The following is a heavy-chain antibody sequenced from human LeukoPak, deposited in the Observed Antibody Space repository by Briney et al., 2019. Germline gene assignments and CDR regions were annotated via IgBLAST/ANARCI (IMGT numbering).Heavy chain of an antibody. D-gene: IGHD4-23*01. CDR2: IIPIFGIA. CDR1: GGTFSSYA. V-gene: IGHV1-69*04. CDR3: ARSTRVVTGGRFDY. Sequence: ASVKVSCKASGGTFSSYAISWVRQAPGQGLEWMGRIIPIFGIANYAQKFQGRVTITADKSTSTAYMELSSLRSEDTAVYYCARSTRVVTGGRFDYWGQGTLVTVSS. J-gene: IGHJ4*02.